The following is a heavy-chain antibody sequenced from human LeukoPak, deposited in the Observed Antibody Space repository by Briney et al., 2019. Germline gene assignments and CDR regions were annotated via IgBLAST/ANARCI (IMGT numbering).Heavy chain of an antibody. CDR3: AREGGYSYGYLDY. D-gene: IGHD5-18*01. CDR2: IYYSGST. CDR1: GGSISSYY. J-gene: IGHJ4*02. V-gene: IGHV4-59*01. Sequence: SETLPLTCTVSGGSISSYYWSWIRQPPGKGLEWIGYIYYSGSTNYNPSLKSRVTISVDTSKNQFSLKLSSVTAADTAVYYCAREGGYSYGYLDYWGQGTLVTVSS.